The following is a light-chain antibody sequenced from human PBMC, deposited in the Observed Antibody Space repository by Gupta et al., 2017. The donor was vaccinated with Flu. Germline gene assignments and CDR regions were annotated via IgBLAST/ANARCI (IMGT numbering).Light chain of an antibody. Sequence: QSELTQPPSVSGAPGQRVIISCSGTSSNIGSNTENWFQQLPGTAPRLLIYGYNQRPSGVPDRFSGSKSGTSASLAISGLHAEDEGDYYCASWDDSLNAWVFGGGTKLTVL. CDR1: SSNIGSNT. CDR3: ASWDDSLNAWV. CDR2: GYN. V-gene: IGLV1-44*01. J-gene: IGLJ3*02.